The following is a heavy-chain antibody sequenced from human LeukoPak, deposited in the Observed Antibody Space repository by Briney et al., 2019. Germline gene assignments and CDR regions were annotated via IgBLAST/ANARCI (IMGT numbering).Heavy chain of an antibody. CDR2: ISHTSEYT. CDR1: GFTFSSYT. Sequence: GGSLRLSCAASGFTFSSYTMSWVRQAPGKGLEWVSAISHTSEYTYHADSVKGRFTISRDNSKNTLYLQMNSLRAEDTAVYYCAKGGYDSSGEGYYFDYWGQGTLVTVSS. V-gene: IGHV3-23*01. D-gene: IGHD3-22*01. CDR3: AKGGYDSSGEGYYFDY. J-gene: IGHJ4*02.